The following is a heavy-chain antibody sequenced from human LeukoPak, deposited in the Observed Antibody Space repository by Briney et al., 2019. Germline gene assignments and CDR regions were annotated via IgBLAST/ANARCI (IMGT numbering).Heavy chain of an antibody. Sequence: SVKVSCKASGGTFSSYAISWVRQAPGQGLEWMGRIIPIFGIANYAQKFQGRVTITADKSTSTAYMGLSSLRSEDTAVYYCARGYCSSTSCYNFRFDPWGQGTLVTVSS. CDR3: ARGYCSSTSCYNFRFDP. J-gene: IGHJ5*02. D-gene: IGHD2-2*02. V-gene: IGHV1-69*04. CDR1: GGTFSSYA. CDR2: IIPIFGIA.